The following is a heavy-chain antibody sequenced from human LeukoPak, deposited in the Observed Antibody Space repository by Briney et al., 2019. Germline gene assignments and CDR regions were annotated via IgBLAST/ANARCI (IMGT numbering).Heavy chain of an antibody. Sequence: GGXXRLSCAASGFTFSSYEMNWVRQAPGKGLEWVSYISSSGSTIYYADSVKGRFTISRDNAKNSLYLQMNTLRAEDTAVYYCARGVTQWASWGQGTLVTVSS. J-gene: IGHJ4*02. CDR2: ISSSGSTI. CDR1: GFTFSSYE. D-gene: IGHD2-21*02. CDR3: ARGVTQWAS. V-gene: IGHV3-48*03.